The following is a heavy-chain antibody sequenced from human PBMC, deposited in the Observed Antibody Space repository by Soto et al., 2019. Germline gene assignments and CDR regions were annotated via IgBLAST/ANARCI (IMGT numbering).Heavy chain of an antibody. J-gene: IGHJ6*02. CDR3: ARDRSTDFGLDV. D-gene: IGHD3-3*01. CDR2: ISDGGERT. CDR1: GFTFSDYV. Sequence: EVQLLESGGDLVQPGGSLRLSCVASGFTFSDYVMSWVRQVPGKGLEWVSSISDGGERTDYSDSVRGRFTISRDNARFTLRLQMNSLSVDDTAIYFCARDRSTDFGLDVWGQGTTVTVSS. V-gene: IGHV3-23*01.